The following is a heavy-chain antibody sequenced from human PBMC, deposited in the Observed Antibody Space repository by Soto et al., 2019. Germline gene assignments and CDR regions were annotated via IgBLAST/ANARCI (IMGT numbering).Heavy chain of an antibody. V-gene: IGHV3-23*01. CDR2: ISGSGGST. CDR1: GFTFSSYA. CDR3: APTSQRARKYPFDY. Sequence: EVQLLESGGGLVQPGGSLRLSCAASGFTFSSYAMSWVRQAQGKGLEWVSAISGSGGSTYYADSVKGRFTISRDNSKNTLYLQMNSLRAEDTAVYYCAPTSQRARKYPFDYWGQGTLVTVSS. J-gene: IGHJ4*02. D-gene: IGHD2-2*01.